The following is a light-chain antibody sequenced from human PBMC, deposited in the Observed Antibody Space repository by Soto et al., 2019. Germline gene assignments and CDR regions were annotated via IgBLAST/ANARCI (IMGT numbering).Light chain of an antibody. J-gene: IGKJ1*01. CDR3: QEFGNSRT. V-gene: IGKV3-20*01. CDR2: GAS. Sequence: EIVLTQSPGTLSLSPGERATLSCRASQSVSSNYLAWYQQKPSQGPRLLIYGASSRATGIPDRFSGSGSGTDFTLTISRLEPEDFAVYYCQEFGNSRTFGQGTKVEIK. CDR1: QSVSSNY.